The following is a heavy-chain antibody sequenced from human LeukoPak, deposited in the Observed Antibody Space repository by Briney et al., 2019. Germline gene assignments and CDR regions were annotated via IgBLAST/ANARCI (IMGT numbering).Heavy chain of an antibody. J-gene: IGHJ4*02. CDR1: GFTFSTYA. V-gene: IGHV3-23*01. CDR2: ISGSATGT. Sequence: GGSLRLSCAASGFTFSTYAMNWVRQAPGKGLEWVSAISGSATGTYYADSVKGRFTISRDNSKNSLYLQMNSLRAEDTAVYYCARDPGDYWGQGTLVTVSS. CDR3: ARDPGDY.